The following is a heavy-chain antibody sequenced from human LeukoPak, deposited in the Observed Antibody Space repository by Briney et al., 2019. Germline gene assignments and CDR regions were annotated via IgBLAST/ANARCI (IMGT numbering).Heavy chain of an antibody. J-gene: IGHJ5*02. CDR3: ARVGVVVPSAWFDP. V-gene: IGHV1-18*01. CDR2: ISANNGNT. CDR1: GGTFSSYT. Sequence: VASVKVSCKASGGTFSSYTISWVRQAPGQGLEWMGWISANNGNTKYAQSLQGRVTMTTDTSTSTAYMELRSLRSDDTAVYYCARVGVVVPSAWFDPWGQGTLVTVSS. D-gene: IGHD2-2*01.